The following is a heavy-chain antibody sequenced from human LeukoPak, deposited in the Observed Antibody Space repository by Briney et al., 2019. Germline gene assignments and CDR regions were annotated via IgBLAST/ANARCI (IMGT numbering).Heavy chain of an antibody. V-gene: IGHV3-7*01. CDR3: ARDPQGDASQAFDY. J-gene: IGHJ4*02. Sequence: PGGSLRLSCAASGFSFSSYWMKWVRQDPGKGLEWVANIKGDGSEKYYVDSVKGRFTISRDNAKNSLYLQMNSLRVEDTAVYYCARDPQGDASQAFDYWGQGTLVTVSS. CDR1: GFSFSSYW. CDR2: IKGDGSEK. D-gene: IGHD3-16*01.